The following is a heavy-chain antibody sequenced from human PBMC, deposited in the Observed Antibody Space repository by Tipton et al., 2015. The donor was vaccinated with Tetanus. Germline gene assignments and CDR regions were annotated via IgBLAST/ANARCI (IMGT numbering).Heavy chain of an antibody. CDR3: ARTGWFGHMPAVDS. V-gene: IGHV1-18*01. D-gene: IGHD3-10*01. CDR1: GYSFIKYG. CDR2: DSGSSGNT. J-gene: IGHJ4*02. Sequence: QLVQSGAEVKKPGASVKVSCQASGYSFIKYGINCVRQAPGQGLEWMGWDSGSSGNTNYAQKLQGRVTMTTDTSTNTAFMELRRLTPADTAIYYCARTGWFGHMPAVDSWGLGALVTVSS.